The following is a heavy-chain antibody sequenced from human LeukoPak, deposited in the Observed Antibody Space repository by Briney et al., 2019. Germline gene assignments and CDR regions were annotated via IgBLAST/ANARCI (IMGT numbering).Heavy chain of an antibody. Sequence: EASVKVSCKASGFTFTSSAMQWVRQARGQRLEGIGVIVVGSGNTNYAQKFQERVTITRDMSTSTAYMELSSLRSEDTAVYYCAASPYSNYVPYDYWGQGTLVTVSS. CDR1: GFTFTSSA. CDR2: IVVGSGNT. CDR3: AASPYSNYVPYDY. D-gene: IGHD4-11*01. J-gene: IGHJ4*02. V-gene: IGHV1-58*02.